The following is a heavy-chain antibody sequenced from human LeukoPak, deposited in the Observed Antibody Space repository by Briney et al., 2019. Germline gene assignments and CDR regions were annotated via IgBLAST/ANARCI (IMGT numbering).Heavy chain of an antibody. V-gene: IGHV4-59*01. Sequence: SETLSLTCAVYGGSFSGYYWSWIRQPPGKGLGGMGYICFSGSATYNPPLKSRVTISVDASKNPFSLKLSSVTAADTAVSYCARVRAVAEMATITYYYYGMDVWGQGTTVTVSS. D-gene: IGHD5-24*01. CDR2: ICFSGSA. J-gene: IGHJ6*02. CDR3: ARVRAVAEMATITYYYYGMDV. CDR1: GGSFSGYY.